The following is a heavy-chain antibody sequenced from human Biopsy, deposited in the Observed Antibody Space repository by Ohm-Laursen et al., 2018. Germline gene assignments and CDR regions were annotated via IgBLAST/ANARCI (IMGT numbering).Heavy chain of an antibody. CDR1: GGSSSGHY. D-gene: IGHD4-23*01. CDR2: ISYTGYT. CDR3: ARGSNEYGGMYFPH. J-gene: IGHJ1*01. Sequence: TLSLTCTVSGGSSSGHYWSWIRQPPGKGLEWIGHISYTGYTSYKSSLKSRVTISLDTSRKHFPLRLTSLAAADTAVYYCARGSNEYGGMYFPHWGQGTLVTVSS. V-gene: IGHV4-59*11.